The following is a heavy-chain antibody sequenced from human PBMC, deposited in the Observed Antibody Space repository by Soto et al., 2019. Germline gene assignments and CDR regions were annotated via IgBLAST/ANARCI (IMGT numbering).Heavy chain of an antibody. Sequence: SETLSLTCTVSGGSISSYYWSWIRQPPGKGLEWIGYIYYSGSTNYNPSLKSRVTISVDTSKNQFSLKLSSVTAADTAVYYCARDSGRGYYYYYGMDVWGQGTTVIVSS. V-gene: IGHV4-59*01. CDR2: IYYSGST. D-gene: IGHD3-10*01. CDR3: ARDSGRGYYYYYGMDV. J-gene: IGHJ6*02. CDR1: GGSISSYY.